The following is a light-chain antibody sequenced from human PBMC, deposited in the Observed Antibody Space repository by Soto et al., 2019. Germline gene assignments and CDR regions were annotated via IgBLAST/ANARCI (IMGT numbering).Light chain of an antibody. CDR3: QQYGSSPYT. CDR1: QSVSSSY. V-gene: IGKV3-20*01. CDR2: GAS. Sequence: EIVLTQSPGTLSLSPGERATLSCRASQSVSSSYLAWYQQKPGQAPRLLIYGASSRATGIPDRFSGSGSGTAFTLTISRLEPEDFAVYYCQQYGSSPYTFGKGTKLEIK. J-gene: IGKJ2*01.